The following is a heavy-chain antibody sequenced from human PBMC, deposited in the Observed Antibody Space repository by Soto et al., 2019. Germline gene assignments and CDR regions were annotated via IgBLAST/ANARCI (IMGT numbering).Heavy chain of an antibody. V-gene: IGHV3-9*01. J-gene: IGHJ4*02. Sequence: GGSLRLSCAASGLTFVDEGMHWVRQAPGKGLEWVSGIDWNSREIGYADSVKGRFTISRDNAKNSLYLQMNSLRPEDTALYYCVKSFDYCDLFDQWGQGTLVTVSS. CDR1: GLTFVDEG. D-gene: IGHD4-17*01. CDR3: VKSFDYCDLFDQ. CDR2: IDWNSREI.